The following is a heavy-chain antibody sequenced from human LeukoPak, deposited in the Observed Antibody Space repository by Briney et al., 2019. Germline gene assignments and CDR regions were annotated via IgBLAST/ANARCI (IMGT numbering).Heavy chain of an antibody. CDR1: GYTFTSYY. D-gene: IGHD6-6*01. CDR3: ARPRRQYSSSPGFDY. Sequence: ASVKVSCKASGYTFTSYYMHWVRQAPGQGLEWMGIIKPSGGSTSYAQNFQGRVTMTRDMPTSTVYMEQSSLRSEDTAVYYCARPRRQYSSSPGFDYWGQGTLVTVSS. CDR2: IKPSGGST. J-gene: IGHJ4*02. V-gene: IGHV1-46*01.